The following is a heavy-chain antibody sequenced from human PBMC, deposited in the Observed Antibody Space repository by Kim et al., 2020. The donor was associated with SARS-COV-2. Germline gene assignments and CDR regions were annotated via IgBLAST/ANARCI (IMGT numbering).Heavy chain of an antibody. CDR3: ARGRGYSGYDLDY. CDR2: IYTSGST. D-gene: IGHD5-12*01. Sequence: SETLSLTCTVSGGSISSGSYYWSWIRQPAGKGLEWIGRIYTSGSTNYNPSLKSRVTISVDTSKNQFSLKLSSVTAADTAVYYCARGRGYSGYDLDYWGQGTLVTVSS. CDR1: GGSISSGSYY. J-gene: IGHJ4*02. V-gene: IGHV4-61*02.